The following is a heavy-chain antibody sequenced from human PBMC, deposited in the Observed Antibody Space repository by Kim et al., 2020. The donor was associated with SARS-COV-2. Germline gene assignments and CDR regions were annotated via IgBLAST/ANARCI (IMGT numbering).Heavy chain of an antibody. V-gene: IGHV4-31*03. Sequence: SETLSLTCTVSGGSISSGGYYWSWIRQHPGKGLEWIGYIYYSGSTYYNPSLKSRVTISVDTSKNQFSLKLSSVTAADTAVYYCARDVAYYDSSGLPVDAFDIWGQGTMVTVSS. CDR2: IYYSGST. D-gene: IGHD3-22*01. CDR3: ARDVAYYDSSGLPVDAFDI. J-gene: IGHJ3*02. CDR1: GGSISSGGYY.